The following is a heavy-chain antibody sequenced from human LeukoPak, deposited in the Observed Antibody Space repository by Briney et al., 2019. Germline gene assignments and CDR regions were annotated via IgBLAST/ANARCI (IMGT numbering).Heavy chain of an antibody. CDR2: ISSSSSYI. J-gene: IGHJ4*02. D-gene: IGHD2-2*01. CDR3: AREAVWYCSSTSCDDY. V-gene: IGHV3-21*01. Sequence: KPGGSLRLSCAASGFTFCSYSMNWVRQAPGKGLEWVSSISSSSSYIYYADSVKGRFTISRDNAKNSLYLQMNSLRAEDTAVYYCAREAVWYCSSTSCDDYWGQGTLVTVSS. CDR1: GFTFCSYS.